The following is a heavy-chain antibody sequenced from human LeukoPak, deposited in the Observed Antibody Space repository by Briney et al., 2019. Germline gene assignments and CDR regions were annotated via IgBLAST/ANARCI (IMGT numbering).Heavy chain of an antibody. J-gene: IGHJ5*02. CDR1: GGSISSGSYY. V-gene: IGHV4-61*02. CDR2: IYTSGST. Sequence: KSSQTLSLTCTVSGGSISSGSYYWSWIRQPAGKGLEWIGRIYTSGSTNYNPSLKSRVTISVDTSKNQFSLKLSSVTAADTAVYYCARASDWFDPWGQGTLVTVSS. CDR3: ARASDWFDP.